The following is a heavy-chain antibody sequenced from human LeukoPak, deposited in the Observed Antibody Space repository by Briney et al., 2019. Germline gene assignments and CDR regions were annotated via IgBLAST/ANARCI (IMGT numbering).Heavy chain of an antibody. V-gene: IGHV1-2*02. CDR3: ARDGGLEI. CDR2: INPNSGGT. Sequence: ASVKVSCKASGYIFTDYYLHWVRQAPGQGFEWMGWINPNSGGTNYAQKFQGRVTMTRDTSITTAYMEVSSLRSDDTAVYFCARDGGLEIWGQGTMVTVSS. D-gene: IGHD2-15*01. J-gene: IGHJ3*02. CDR1: GYIFTDYY.